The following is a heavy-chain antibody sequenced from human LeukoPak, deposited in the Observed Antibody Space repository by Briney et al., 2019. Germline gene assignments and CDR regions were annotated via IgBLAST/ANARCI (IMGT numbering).Heavy chain of an antibody. Sequence: GGSLILSCAAAGFTFSNYAMSWVRQAPAKELEWVLSMSGSGGSTYYADSVKGRFTISRDNSKNTLYLQMNNLRAEDTGIYDRAKNQRQWLVPVDYWGQGTLVTVSS. CDR2: MSGSGGST. CDR3: AKNQRQWLVPVDY. CDR1: GFTFSNYA. V-gene: IGHV3-23*01. D-gene: IGHD6-19*01. J-gene: IGHJ4*02.